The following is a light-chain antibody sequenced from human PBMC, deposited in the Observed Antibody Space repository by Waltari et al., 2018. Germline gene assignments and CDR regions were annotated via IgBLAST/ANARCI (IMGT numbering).Light chain of an antibody. CDR1: SSDVGDYKR. J-gene: IGLJ2*01. CDR3: SSYAGSSKGV. CDR2: AVS. V-gene: IGLV2-23*02. Sequence: QSALTQPASVSGSPGQSITISCTGTSSDVGDYKRVAWYQQHPGKAPKLRISAVSKRPSGVSDRFSGSKSGDMASLTISGLQPEDEAEYFCSSYAGSSKGVFGGGTKVTVL.